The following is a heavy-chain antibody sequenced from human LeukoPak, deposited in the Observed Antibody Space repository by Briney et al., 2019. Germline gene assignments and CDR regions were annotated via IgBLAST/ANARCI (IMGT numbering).Heavy chain of an antibody. V-gene: IGHV4-38-2*02. CDR3: ARGDSSGPDYYYYMDV. D-gene: IGHD6-19*01. Sequence: SETLSLTCTVSGYSISSGYYWGWIRQAPGKGLEWIGSIYHSGSTYYNSSLKSRVTISLDTSKNQFSLKLSSVTAADTAVYYCARGDSSGPDYYYYMDVWGKGTTVTISS. CDR1: GYSISSGYY. J-gene: IGHJ6*03. CDR2: IYHSGST.